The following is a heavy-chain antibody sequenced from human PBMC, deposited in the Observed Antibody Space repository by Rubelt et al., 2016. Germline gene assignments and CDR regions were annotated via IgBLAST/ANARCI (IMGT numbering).Heavy chain of an antibody. V-gene: IGHV5-51*01. CDR2: IYPGDSDT. CDR1: GYSFTSYW. CDR3: ARLLQLWSFDY. Sequence: EVQLVQPGAEVKKPGESLKISCKGSGYSFTSYWIGWVRQMPGKGLEWMGIIYPGDSDTRYSPSFKGKGTISADKSISTAYWPWSSLNASDIVMYYCARLLQLWSFDYWGQATLVTVS. J-gene: IGHJ4*02. D-gene: IGHD5-18*01.